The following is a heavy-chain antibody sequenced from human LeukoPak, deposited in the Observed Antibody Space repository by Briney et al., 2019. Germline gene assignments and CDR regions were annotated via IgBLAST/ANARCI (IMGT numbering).Heavy chain of an antibody. Sequence: SQTLSLTCTVSGGSISSGGYYWSWIRQHPGKGLEWIGYIYYSGSTYYTPSLKSRVTISVDTSKNQFSLKLSSVTAAGTAVYYCAREPGGARGYSYGYGYYYYIDVWGKGTTVTVSS. V-gene: IGHV4-31*03. CDR3: AREPGGARGYSYGYGYYYYIDV. CDR2: IYYSGST. D-gene: IGHD5-18*01. J-gene: IGHJ6*03. CDR1: GGSISSGGYY.